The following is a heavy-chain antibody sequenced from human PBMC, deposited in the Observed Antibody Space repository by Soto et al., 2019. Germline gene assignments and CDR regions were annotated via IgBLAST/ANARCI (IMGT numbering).Heavy chain of an antibody. Sequence: EVQLLESGGGLVQPGGSLRLSCAASGFTFSSYAMSWVRQAPGKGLEWVSAISGSGGSTYYADSVKGRFTISRDNSKNTLYLQMHSLRAEDTAVYYCAKDPARGFLEWSFDPWGQGTLVTVSS. J-gene: IGHJ5*02. CDR3: AKDPARGFLEWSFDP. V-gene: IGHV3-23*01. CDR2: ISGSGGST. D-gene: IGHD3-3*01. CDR1: GFTFSSYA.